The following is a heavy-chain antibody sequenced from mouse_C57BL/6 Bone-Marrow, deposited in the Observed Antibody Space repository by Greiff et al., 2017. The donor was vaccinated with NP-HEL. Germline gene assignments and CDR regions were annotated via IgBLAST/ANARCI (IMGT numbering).Heavy chain of an antibody. V-gene: IGHV1-69*01. J-gene: IGHJ2*01. CDR2: IDPSDSYT. Sequence: VQLQQSGAELVMPGASVKLSCKASGYTFTSYWMHWVKQRPGQGLEWIGEIDPSDSYTNYNQKFKGKSTLTVDKSSSTAYMQLSSLTSEDSAVYYCAIGSFYTGDYWGQGTTLTVSS. CDR1: GYTFTSYW. CDR3: AIGSFYTGDY. D-gene: IGHD3-1*01.